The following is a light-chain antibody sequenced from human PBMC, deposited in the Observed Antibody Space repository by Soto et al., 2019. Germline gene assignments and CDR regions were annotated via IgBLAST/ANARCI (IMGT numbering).Light chain of an antibody. Sequence: SSELTQPPSVSVAPGKTASVACGGSNSGSKSVHWYQKKSGQAPVLVMYYDSDRPSGIPERFSGSNSGNTATLTISRVEAGDEADYYCQVWDISSGHVVFGGGTQLTVL. CDR3: QVWDISSGHVV. V-gene: IGLV3-21*01. CDR2: YDS. CDR1: NSGSKS. J-gene: IGLJ3*02.